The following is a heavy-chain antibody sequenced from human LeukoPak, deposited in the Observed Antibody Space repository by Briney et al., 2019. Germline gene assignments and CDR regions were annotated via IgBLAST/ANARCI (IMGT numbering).Heavy chain of an antibody. D-gene: IGHD5-12*01. CDR3: ARGVKPKWLRVVWFDP. J-gene: IGHJ5*02. CDR1: GGTFSSFS. Sequence: GASVKVSCKVSGGTFSSFSISWVRQAPGQGLEWMGRIIPIVGLPNYAQKFQGRVTITADRSTSTVYMELSSLRSEDTAVYYCARGVKPKWLRVVWFDPWGQGTLVTVSS. V-gene: IGHV1-69*04. CDR2: IIPIVGLP.